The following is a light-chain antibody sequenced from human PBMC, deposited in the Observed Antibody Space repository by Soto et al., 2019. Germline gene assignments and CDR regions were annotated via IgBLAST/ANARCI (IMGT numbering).Light chain of an antibody. Sequence: QPVLTQPPSVSGAPGQRVTISCTGSSSNIGAGYDVHWYQQLPGTAPKLLIYGNSNRPSGVPDRFSGSKSGTSASLAITGLQAEDEADYYCQSYDSSLSAVVFCGGTKLTVL. J-gene: IGLJ2*01. CDR2: GNS. CDR1: SSNIGAGYD. CDR3: QSYDSSLSAVV. V-gene: IGLV1-40*01.